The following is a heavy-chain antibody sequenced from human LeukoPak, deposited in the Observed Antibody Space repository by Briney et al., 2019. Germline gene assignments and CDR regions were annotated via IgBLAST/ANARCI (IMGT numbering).Heavy chain of an antibody. Sequence: SETLFLTCTVSGGSISSYHWSWIRQPPGKGLEWIGYIYYSGSTNYNPSLKSRVTISVDTSKNQFSLKLSSVTAADTAVYYCAREAYCGGDCYSGFDYWGQGTLVTVSS. D-gene: IGHD2-21*02. J-gene: IGHJ4*02. CDR1: GGSISSYH. CDR3: AREAYCGGDCYSGFDY. CDR2: IYYSGST. V-gene: IGHV4-59*01.